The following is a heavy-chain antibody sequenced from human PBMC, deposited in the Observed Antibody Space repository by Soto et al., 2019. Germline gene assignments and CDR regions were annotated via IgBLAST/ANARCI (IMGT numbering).Heavy chain of an antibody. D-gene: IGHD6-13*01. CDR3: ARGPKQTPRHSNSWFVPDY. Sequence: QLHQVQSGAEVKKPGASVRVSCKASGYTFPDYYIHWVRQAPGQGLEWMGWINPKSGVTNSAQKFQGRITMTRDTSITTAYLELSSLRSDDTAVYYCARGPKQTPRHSNSWFVPDYWGQGSLVTVSS. J-gene: IGHJ4*02. CDR2: INPKSGVT. V-gene: IGHV1-2*02. CDR1: GYTFPDYY.